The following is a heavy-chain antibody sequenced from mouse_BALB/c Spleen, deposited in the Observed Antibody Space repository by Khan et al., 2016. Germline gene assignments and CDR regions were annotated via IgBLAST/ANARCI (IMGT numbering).Heavy chain of an antibody. CDR2: ISYSGST. CDR1: GDSITSGY. V-gene: IGHV3-8*02. CDR3: ARMGSTCYFDY. J-gene: IGHJ2*01. D-gene: IGHD2-14*01. Sequence: EVQLQESGPSLVKPSQTLSLTCSVTGDSITSGYWNWIRTFPGNKLEYMGYISYSGSTYYNPSLNSRISITRDTSKNQYYLQLNAETTEDTATYYGARMGSTCYFDYWGQGTTLTGSS.